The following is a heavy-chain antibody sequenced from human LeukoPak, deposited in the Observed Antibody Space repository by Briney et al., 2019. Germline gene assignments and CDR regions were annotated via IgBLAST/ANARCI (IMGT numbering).Heavy chain of an antibody. CDR1: EFIVSRNY. J-gene: IGHJ3*02. Sequence: GGSLRLSCAASEFIVSRNYMGWVRQAPGKGLEWVSALSSKYETYYADSVKGRFTISRDNSENTLYLQMNALRAEDMALYYCYGIHLGDSFDIWGRGTMVIVFS. V-gene: IGHV3-53*01. CDR3: YGIHLGDSFDI. CDR2: LSSKYET. D-gene: IGHD3-16*01.